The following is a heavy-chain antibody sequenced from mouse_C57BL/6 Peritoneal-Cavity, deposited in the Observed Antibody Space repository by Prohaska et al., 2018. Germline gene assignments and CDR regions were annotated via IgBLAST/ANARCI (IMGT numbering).Heavy chain of an antibody. CDR3: ARRYRDAMDY. J-gene: IGHJ4*01. V-gene: IGHV5-12*01. CDR1: GFTFSDYY. Sequence: EVKLVESGGGLVQPGGSLKLSCAASGFTFSDYYMYWVRQTPEKRLEWVAYISNGGGSTYYPDTVKGRFTISRDNAKTTLYLQMSRLKSEDIAMYYCARRYRDAMDYWGQGTSVTVSS. CDR2: ISNGGGST. D-gene: IGHD1-1*01.